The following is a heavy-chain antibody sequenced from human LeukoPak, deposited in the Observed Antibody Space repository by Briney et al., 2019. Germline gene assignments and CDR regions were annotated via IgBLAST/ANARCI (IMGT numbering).Heavy chain of an antibody. D-gene: IGHD3-10*01. CDR3: VTDQTGRHPYFFDY. CDR2: IKEDGSEI. V-gene: IGHV3-7*01. J-gene: IGHJ4*02. CDR1: GFNFSTYW. Sequence: GGSLRRSCAASGFNFSTYWMTWVRHVPGKGLEWVANIKEDGSEIYYVDAVKGRFSISRDNAKTSLYLQMNNLSVADTAVYYCVTDQTGRHPYFFDYWGQGTLVTVSS.